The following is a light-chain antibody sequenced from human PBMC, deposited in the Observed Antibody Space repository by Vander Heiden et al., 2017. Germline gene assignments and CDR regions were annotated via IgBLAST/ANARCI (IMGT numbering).Light chain of an antibody. V-gene: IGKV4-1*01. Sequence: DIVMTQPPDSLAVSLRERATSNRKSSQSVLYSSNNKNYLAWYQQKPGQPPKLLIYWASTRESGVPDRFSGSGSGTDFTLTISSLQAEDVAVYYCQQYDSTPLTFGGGTKVEIK. J-gene: IGKJ4*01. CDR3: QQYDSTPLT. CDR1: QSVLYSSNNKNY. CDR2: WAS.